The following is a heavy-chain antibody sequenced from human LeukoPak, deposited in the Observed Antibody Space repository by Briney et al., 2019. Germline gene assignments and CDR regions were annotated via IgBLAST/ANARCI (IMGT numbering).Heavy chain of an antibody. CDR1: GGSFSGYY. Sequence: SETLSLTCAVYGGSFSGYYWSWIRQPPGKGLEWIGEINHSGSTNYNPSLKSRVTISVDTSKNQFSLKLSSVTAADTAVYYCARAPRRSGDAGDYWGQGTLVTVSS. J-gene: IGHJ4*02. CDR3: ARAPRRSGDAGDY. CDR2: INHSGST. V-gene: IGHV4-34*09. D-gene: IGHD2-15*01.